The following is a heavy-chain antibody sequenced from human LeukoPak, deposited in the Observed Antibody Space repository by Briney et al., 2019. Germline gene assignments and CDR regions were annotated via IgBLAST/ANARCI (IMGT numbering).Heavy chain of an antibody. CDR3: AILSGIAAADSGAFDI. D-gene: IGHD6-13*01. Sequence: GGSLRLSCAASGFTFSSYAMSWVRQAPGKGLEWVSAISGSGGSTYYADSVKGRFTISRDNSKNTLYPQMNSLRAEDTAVYYCAILSGIAAADSGAFDIWGQGTMVTVSS. CDR1: GFTFSSYA. V-gene: IGHV3-23*01. CDR2: ISGSGGST. J-gene: IGHJ3*02.